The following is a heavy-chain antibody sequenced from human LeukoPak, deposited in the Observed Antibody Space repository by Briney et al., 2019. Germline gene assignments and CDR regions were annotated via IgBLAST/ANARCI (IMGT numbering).Heavy chain of an antibody. CDR2: ISYDGSNK. D-gene: IGHD6-13*01. J-gene: IGHJ4*02. CDR3: ARDRVAAAGYFDY. Sequence: AGGSLRLSCAASGFTFSSYAMHWVRQAPGKGLEWVAVISYDGSNKYYADSVKGRFTISRDNSKNTLYLRMNSLRAEDTAVYYCARDRVAAAGYFDYWGQGTLVTVSS. CDR1: GFTFSSYA. V-gene: IGHV3-30*04.